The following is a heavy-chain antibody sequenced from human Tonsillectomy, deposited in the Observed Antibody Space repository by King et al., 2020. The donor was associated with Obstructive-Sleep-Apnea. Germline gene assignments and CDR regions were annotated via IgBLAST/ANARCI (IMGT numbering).Heavy chain of an antibody. J-gene: IGHJ6*02. Sequence: VQLVESGGGAVQPGRSLRLSCVVSGFTFSSYAMHWVRQAPGKGLEWVAGISYDGGNKYYADSVTGRFTISRDNSKDTLHLQMNNLSPEATAVFYCAGQLELPYYYYVMDVWGQGTTVTVSS. CDR2: ISYDGGNK. CDR3: AGQLELPYYYYVMDV. V-gene: IGHV3-30*04. CDR1: GFTFSSYA. D-gene: IGHD1-7*01.